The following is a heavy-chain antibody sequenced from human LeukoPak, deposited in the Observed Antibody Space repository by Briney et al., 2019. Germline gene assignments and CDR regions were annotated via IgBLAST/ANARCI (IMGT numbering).Heavy chain of an antibody. J-gene: IGHJ4*02. V-gene: IGHV3-30*04. CDR1: GFTFSSYA. Sequence: PGGSLRLSCAASGFTFSSYAIHWVRQAPGKGLEWVAVISYDGSNEYYADSVKGRFTISRDNGKNSLYLQMNSLRAEDTAVYYCARDRLHYGEYEKTFDYWGQGTLVTVSS. D-gene: IGHD4-17*01. CDR2: ISYDGSNE. CDR3: ARDRLHYGEYEKTFDY.